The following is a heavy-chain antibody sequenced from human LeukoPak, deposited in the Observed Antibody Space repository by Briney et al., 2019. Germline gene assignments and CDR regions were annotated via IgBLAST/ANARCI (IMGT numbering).Heavy chain of an antibody. CDR3: ARDSGSYSDFDY. CDR1: GGSFSGYY. Sequence: SETLSLTCAVYGGSFSGYYWSWIRQPPGKGLEWIGEINHSGRTNYNPSLKSRVTISVDTSKNQFSLKLSSVTAADTAVYYCARDSGSYSDFDYWGQGTLVTVSS. CDR2: INHSGRT. J-gene: IGHJ4*02. D-gene: IGHD1-26*01. V-gene: IGHV4-34*01.